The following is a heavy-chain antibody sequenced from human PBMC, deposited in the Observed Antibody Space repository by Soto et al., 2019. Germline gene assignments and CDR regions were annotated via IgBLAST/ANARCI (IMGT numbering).Heavy chain of an antibody. CDR2: IYSGGST. J-gene: IGHJ6*02. Sequence: EVQLVETGGGLIQPGGSLRLSCAASGFTVSSNYMSWVRQAPGKGLEWVSVIYSGGSTYYADSVKGRFTISRDNSKNTLYLQMNSLRAEDTAVYYCARDRGEEIVGATNYYYGMDVWGQGTTVTVSS. CDR3: ARDRGEEIVGATNYYYGMDV. D-gene: IGHD1-26*01. CDR1: GFTVSSNY. V-gene: IGHV3-53*02.